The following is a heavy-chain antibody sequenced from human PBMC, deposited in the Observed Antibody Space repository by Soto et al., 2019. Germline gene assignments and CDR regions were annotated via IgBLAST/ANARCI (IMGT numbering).Heavy chain of an antibody. CDR1: GGSISSSNW. CDR3: ARDRGSSSWYVSFDY. D-gene: IGHD6-13*01. V-gene: IGHV4-4*02. CDR2: IYHSGST. Sequence: LSLTCAVSGGSISSSNWWSWVRQPPGKGLEWIGEIYHSGSTNYNPSLKSRVTISVDKSKNQFSLKLSSVTAADTAMYYCARDRGSSSWYVSFDYWGQGTLVTVSS. J-gene: IGHJ4*02.